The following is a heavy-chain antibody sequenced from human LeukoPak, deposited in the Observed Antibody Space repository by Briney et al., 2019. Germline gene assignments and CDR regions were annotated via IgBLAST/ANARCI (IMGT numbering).Heavy chain of an antibody. CDR1: GGTFSSYA. V-gene: IGHV1-69*06. D-gene: IGHD5-24*01. J-gene: IGHJ4*02. Sequence: SVKVSCKASGGTFSSYAISWVRQAPGQGLEWMGGIIPIFGTANYAQKFQGRVTITADKSTSTAYMDLSSLRSEDTAVYYCATGRDGYPEAFDYWGQGTLVTVSS. CDR3: ATGRDGYPEAFDY. CDR2: IIPIFGTA.